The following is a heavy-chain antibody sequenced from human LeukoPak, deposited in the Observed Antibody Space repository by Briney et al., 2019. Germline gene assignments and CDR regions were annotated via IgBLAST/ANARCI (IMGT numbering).Heavy chain of an antibody. D-gene: IGHD1-26*01. CDR2: IKQDGSEK. CDR1: GFTFSSYW. J-gene: IGHJ4*02. CDR3: ARSGSYWGAYYFDY. Sequence: GGSLRLSCAASGFTFSSYWMSWVRQAPGKGLEWVANIKQDGSEKYYVDSVKGRFAISRDNAKNSLYLQMNSLRAEDTAVYYCARSGSYWGAYYFDYWGQGTLVTVSS. V-gene: IGHV3-7*03.